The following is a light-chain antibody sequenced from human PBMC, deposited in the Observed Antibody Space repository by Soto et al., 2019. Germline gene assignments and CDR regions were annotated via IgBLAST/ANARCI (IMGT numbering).Light chain of an antibody. CDR2: QDT. J-gene: IGLJ2*01. CDR1: KLGDKY. V-gene: IGLV3-1*01. Sequence: SYELTQPPSVSVSPGQTASITCSGDKLGDKYACWYQQKAGQSPVLVIYQDTKRPSGIPERFSGSNSGNTATLTISGTQAMDEADYDWQAWDSGVVFGGGTKLTVL. CDR3: QAWDSGVV.